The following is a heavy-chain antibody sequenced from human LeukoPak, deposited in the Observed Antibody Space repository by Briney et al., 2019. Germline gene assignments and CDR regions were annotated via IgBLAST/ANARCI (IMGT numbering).Heavy chain of an antibody. CDR2: ISAYNGNT. CDR3: ARALVRYCSSTSCYMGSYFDY. J-gene: IGHJ4*02. V-gene: IGHV1-18*01. D-gene: IGHD2-2*02. CDR1: GYTFTSYG. Sequence: ASVKVSCKASGYTFTSYGISWVRRAPGQALEGMGWISAYNGNTNYAQKLQGRVTMTTDTSTSTAYMELRSLRSDDTAVYYCARALVRYCSSTSCYMGSYFDYWGQGTLVTVSS.